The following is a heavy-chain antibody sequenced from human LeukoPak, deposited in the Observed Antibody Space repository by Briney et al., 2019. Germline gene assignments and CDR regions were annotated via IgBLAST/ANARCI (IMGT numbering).Heavy chain of an antibody. J-gene: IGHJ5*02. D-gene: IGHD6-6*01. CDR2: IYYSGST. Sequence: SQTLSLTCTVSGGSISSGGYYCSCIRQHPGKGLEWNGYIYYSGSTYNNPSLKSRATISVDTSKNQFSLKLSSVTAADTAVYYCARGRYSSSFWFDPWGQGTLVTVSA. CDR3: ARGRYSSSFWFDP. V-gene: IGHV4-31*02. CDR1: GGSISSGGYY.